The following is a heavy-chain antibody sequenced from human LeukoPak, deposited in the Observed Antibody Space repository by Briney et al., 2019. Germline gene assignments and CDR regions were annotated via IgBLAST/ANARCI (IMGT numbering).Heavy chain of an antibody. D-gene: IGHD1-26*01. CDR3: ATDGAGFDP. CDR1: GLPFNDYY. CDR2: INIGGTNT. J-gene: IGHJ5*02. V-gene: IGHV3-11*01. Sequence: GESLRLAWAAYGLPFNDYYMSWIRQAPGKGREWLSYINIGGTNTHYADSVKGRFTIPRDNAKKPLYWEINNLRAEDTAVYYCATDGAGFDPWGQGVLVTVSS.